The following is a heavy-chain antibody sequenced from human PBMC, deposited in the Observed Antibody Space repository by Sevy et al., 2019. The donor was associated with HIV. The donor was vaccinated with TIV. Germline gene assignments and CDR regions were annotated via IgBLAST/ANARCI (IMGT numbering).Heavy chain of an antibody. CDR1: GFTFSNYW. D-gene: IGHD2-15*01. J-gene: IGHJ4*02. V-gene: IGHV3-7*01. Sequence: GGSLRLSCEMSGFTFSNYWMTWVRQAPGKGLEWVANIKEDGSDKYYGDSVKGRFSLSRDNAKNSLYLQMDSLRAEDTAVYYCVRDGLASATDFDYWGQGTLVTVSS. CDR3: VRDGLASATDFDY. CDR2: IKEDGSDK.